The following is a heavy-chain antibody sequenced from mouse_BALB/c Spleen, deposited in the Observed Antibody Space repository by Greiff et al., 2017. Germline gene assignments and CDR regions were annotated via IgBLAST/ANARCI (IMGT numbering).Heavy chain of an antibody. CDR1: GFTFSDYY. CDR2: ISDGGSYT. Sequence: EVMLVESGGGLVKPGGSLKLSCAASGFTFSDYYMYWVRQTPEKRLEWVATISDGGSYTYYPDSVKGRFTISRDNAKNNLYLQMSSLKSEDTAMYYCARGGARVTNAMDYWGQGTSVTVSS. J-gene: IGHJ4*01. CDR3: ARGGARVTNAMDY. V-gene: IGHV5-4*02. D-gene: IGHD2-12*01.